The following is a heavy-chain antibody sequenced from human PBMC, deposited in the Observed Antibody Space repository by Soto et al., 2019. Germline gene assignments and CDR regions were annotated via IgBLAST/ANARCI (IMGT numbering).Heavy chain of an antibody. Sequence: DSVKVSFKASGYGFTSYGISWVRQAPGQGLEWMGWISAYNGNTNYAQKVQGRVTMTTDTSTSTAYMELRSLRSDDTAVYYCARDQRIKVAGTGDYWGQGTLVTVSS. CDR1: GYGFTSYG. J-gene: IGHJ4*02. CDR3: ARDQRIKVAGTGDY. V-gene: IGHV1-18*04. D-gene: IGHD6-19*01. CDR2: ISAYNGNT.